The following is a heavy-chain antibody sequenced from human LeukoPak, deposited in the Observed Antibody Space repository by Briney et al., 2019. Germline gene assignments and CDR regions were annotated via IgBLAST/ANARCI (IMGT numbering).Heavy chain of an antibody. Sequence: SETLSLTCTVSGGSINTSSYYWGWIRQAPGKGLEWIGSMYYTGTLYYNPSLKSRVTISVDTSKNQFSLKLGSVTAADTAVYYCAKHEDIVTVPATSWFDPWSPGTLVTVSS. D-gene: IGHD2/OR15-2a*01. CDR3: AKHEDIVTVPATSWFDP. CDR1: GGSINTSSYY. V-gene: IGHV4-39*01. J-gene: IGHJ5*02. CDR2: MYYTGTL.